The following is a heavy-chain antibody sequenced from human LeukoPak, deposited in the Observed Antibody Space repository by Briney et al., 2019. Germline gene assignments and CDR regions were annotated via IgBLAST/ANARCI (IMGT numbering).Heavy chain of an antibody. Sequence: GGSLRLSCAVSGITLSNYGMSWVRQAPGKGLEWVSGISGSGGNTYYADSVKGRFTISRDNSKNTLYLQMNSLRAEDTAVYYCARGISGRKYYFDYWGQGTLVTVSS. CDR2: ISGSGGNT. J-gene: IGHJ4*02. CDR3: ARGISGRKYYFDY. D-gene: IGHD1-26*01. V-gene: IGHV3-23*01. CDR1: GITLSNYG.